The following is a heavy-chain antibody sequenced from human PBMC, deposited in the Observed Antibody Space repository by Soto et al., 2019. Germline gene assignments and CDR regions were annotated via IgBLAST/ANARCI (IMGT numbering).Heavy chain of an antibody. V-gene: IGHV3-30-3*01. J-gene: IGHJ6*02. CDR1: GFTFRYYA. Sequence: QVQLVESGGGVVQPGRSLRLSCAASGFTFRYYAMHWVRQAPGKGLECVAVISYDGGNKFYRDYVKGRFTISRDNSKNTLYLQINSLRYEDTAVYYCARGDREDIAVVIGVRPGEYGVDVWGQGTTVTVSS. CDR2: ISYDGGNK. D-gene: IGHD2-15*01. CDR3: ARGDREDIAVVIGVRPGEYGVDV.